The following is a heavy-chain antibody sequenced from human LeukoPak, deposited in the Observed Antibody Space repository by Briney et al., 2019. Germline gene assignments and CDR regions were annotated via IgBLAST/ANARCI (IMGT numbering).Heavy chain of an antibody. D-gene: IGHD2-15*01. CDR3: ARAGGGSSNWFDP. J-gene: IGHJ5*02. V-gene: IGHV1-2*06. CDR1: GYTFTGYY. CDR2: INPNSGGT. Sequence: ASVKVSCTASGYTFTGYYMHWVRQAPGQGLEWMGRINPNSGGTNYARKFQGRVTMTRDTSISTAYMELSRLRSDDTAVYYCARAGGGSSNWFDPWGQGTLVTVSS.